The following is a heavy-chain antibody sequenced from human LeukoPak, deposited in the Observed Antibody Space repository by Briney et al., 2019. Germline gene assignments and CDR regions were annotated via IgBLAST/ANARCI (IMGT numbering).Heavy chain of an antibody. V-gene: IGHV1-46*01. CDR2: INPSGGST. Sequence: ASVKVPCKASGYTFTSYYMHWVRQAPGQGLEWMGIINPSGGSTSYAQKFQGRVTMTRDTSTSTVYMELSSLRSEDTAVYYCARARHSSSWKDYYYYYMDVWGKGTTVTVSS. J-gene: IGHJ6*03. D-gene: IGHD6-13*01. CDR1: GYTFTSYY. CDR3: ARARHSSSWKDYYYYYMDV.